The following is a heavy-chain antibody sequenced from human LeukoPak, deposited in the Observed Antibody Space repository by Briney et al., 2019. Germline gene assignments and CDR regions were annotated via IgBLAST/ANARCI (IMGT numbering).Heavy chain of an antibody. CDR1: GFTFSDYY. V-gene: IGHV3-11*06. CDR3: ASPAIRGYSYGYDY. D-gene: IGHD5-18*01. Sequence: GGSLRLSCAASGFTFSDYYMSWIRQAPGKGLEWVSYISSSSYTNYADSVKGRFTISRDNAKNSLYLQMNSLRAEDTAVYYCASPAIRGYSYGYDYWGQGTLVTVSS. J-gene: IGHJ4*02. CDR2: ISSSSYT.